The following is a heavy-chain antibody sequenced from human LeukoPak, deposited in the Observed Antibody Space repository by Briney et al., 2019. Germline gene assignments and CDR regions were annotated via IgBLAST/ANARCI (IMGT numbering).Heavy chain of an antibody. CDR2: IYSGGGT. D-gene: IGHD6-6*01. CDR1: GFTVNSNY. J-gene: IGHJ4*02. V-gene: IGHV3-53*01. Sequence: GGSLRLSCAASGFTVNSNYMSWVRQAPGKGLEWVSVIYSGGGTYYADSVKGRFTISRDNSKNTQYLQMNNLMAEDTALEYCAKVARSYSCSSEFDYWGQGTLVTVSS. CDR3: AKVARSYSCSSEFDY.